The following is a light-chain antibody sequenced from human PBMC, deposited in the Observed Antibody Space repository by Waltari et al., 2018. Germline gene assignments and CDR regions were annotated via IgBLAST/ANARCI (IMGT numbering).Light chain of an antibody. CDR2: LNSDGSH. CDR3: QTWGTGFRV. CDR1: SGPSSYA. Sequence: QLVLTQSPSASASLGASVKLTCTLSSGPSSYAIAWHQQQPEKGPRYLMKLNSDGSHSKGDGIPARFSGSSSGAERYLTISSLQSEDEADYYCQTWGTGFRVFGGGTKLTVL. J-gene: IGLJ3*02. V-gene: IGLV4-69*01.